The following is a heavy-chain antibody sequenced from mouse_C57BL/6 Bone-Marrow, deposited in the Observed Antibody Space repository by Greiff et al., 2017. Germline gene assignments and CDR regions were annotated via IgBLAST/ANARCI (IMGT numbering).Heavy chain of an antibody. CDR3: ASHYYGSSSYWYFDV. V-gene: IGHV2-5*01. D-gene: IGHD1-1*01. Sequence: VKLQESGPGLVQPSQSLSITCTVSGFSLTSYGVHWVRQSPGKGLEWLGVIWRGGSTDYNAAFMSRLSITKDNSKSQVFFKMNSLQADDTAIYYCASHYYGSSSYWYFDVWGTGTTVTVSS. CDR2: IWRGGST. CDR1: GFSLTSYG. J-gene: IGHJ1*03.